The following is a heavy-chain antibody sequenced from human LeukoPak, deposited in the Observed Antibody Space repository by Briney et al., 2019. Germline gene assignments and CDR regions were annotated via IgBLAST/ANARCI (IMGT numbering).Heavy chain of an antibody. CDR2: IYSGGST. CDR3: AREGRYGDYEGY. CDR1: GASLNSYY. D-gene: IGHD4-17*01. V-gene: IGHV4-4*07. J-gene: IGHJ4*02. Sequence: SETLSLTCTVSGASLNSYYWSWIRQPAGKGLEWIGRIYSGGSTNYNPSLKSRVTLSEDTSKNQFSLRLSSLTVADTAVYYCAREGRYGDYEGYWGQGTLVTVSS.